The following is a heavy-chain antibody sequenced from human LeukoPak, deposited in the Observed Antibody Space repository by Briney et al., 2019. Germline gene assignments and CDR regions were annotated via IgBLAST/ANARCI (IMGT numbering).Heavy chain of an antibody. Sequence: SSETLSLTCTVSGGSISSSSYYWGWIRQPPGKGLEWIGSIYYSGSTYYNPSLKSRVTISVDTSKNQFSLKLSSVTAADTAVYYCAREEGKTFGELLSNWFDPWGQGTLVTVSS. CDR3: AREEGKTFGELLSNWFDP. D-gene: IGHD3-10*01. V-gene: IGHV4-39*07. CDR1: GGSISSSSYY. J-gene: IGHJ5*02. CDR2: IYYSGST.